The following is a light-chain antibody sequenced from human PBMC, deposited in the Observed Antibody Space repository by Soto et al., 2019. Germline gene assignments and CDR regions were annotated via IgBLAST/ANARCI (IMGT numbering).Light chain of an antibody. Sequence: IKMNQSPSSLSASVGDRVTITCRASQTIGANLNWYRQKPGKAHKLLIYVASSVQSGVPSRFSGSGSGTDFTLTISSLQPEDCATYYCQQSFSSPVFGQGTLLET. CDR1: QTIGAN. J-gene: IGKJ5*01. CDR3: QQSFSSPV. CDR2: VAS. V-gene: IGKV1-39*01.